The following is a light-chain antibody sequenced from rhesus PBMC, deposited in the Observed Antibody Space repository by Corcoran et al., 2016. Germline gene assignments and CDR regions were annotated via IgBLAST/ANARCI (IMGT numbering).Light chain of an antibody. V-gene: IGLV2-32*01. CDR3: WSYAGSYTFR. Sequence: QSALTQPRSVSGSPGQSVSLSCTGTRSNIGTYNFVSWYQQHPGTAPKLIIYEVNKRPSGVADRFSGSKSGNTASLTISGLQAEDAADYHCWSYAGSYTFRFGSGTRLTVL. J-gene: IGLJ1*01. CDR2: EVN. CDR1: RSNIGTYNF.